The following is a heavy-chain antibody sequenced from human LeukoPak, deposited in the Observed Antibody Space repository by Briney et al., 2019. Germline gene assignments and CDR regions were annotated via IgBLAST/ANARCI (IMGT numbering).Heavy chain of an antibody. Sequence: SETLSLTCTVSGGSISSGGYYWSWIRQPPGKGLEWIGYIYHSGSTYYNPSLKSRVTISVDRSKNQFSLKLSSVTAADTAVYYCARVLSSSVVWFDPWGQGTLVTVSS. D-gene: IGHD6-6*01. CDR3: ARVLSSSVVWFDP. CDR2: IYHSGST. CDR1: GGSISSGGYY. J-gene: IGHJ5*02. V-gene: IGHV4-30-2*01.